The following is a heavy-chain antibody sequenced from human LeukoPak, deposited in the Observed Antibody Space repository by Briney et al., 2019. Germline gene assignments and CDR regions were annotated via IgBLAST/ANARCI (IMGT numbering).Heavy chain of an antibody. J-gene: IGHJ4*02. Sequence: PGGSLRLSCAASGFTFTSYAMSWVRQAPGKGLEWVSAISSSGGSTYYADSVKGRFTISRDNSKNTLYLQMNSLRAEDTAVYYCAKDRDSSSCRWGQGTLVTVSS. CDR2: ISSSGGST. V-gene: IGHV3-23*01. CDR3: AKDRDSSSCR. CDR1: GFTFTSYA. D-gene: IGHD6-13*01.